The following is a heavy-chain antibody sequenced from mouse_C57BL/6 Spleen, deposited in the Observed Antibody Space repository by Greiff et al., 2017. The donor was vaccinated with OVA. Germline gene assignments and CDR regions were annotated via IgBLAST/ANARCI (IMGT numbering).Heavy chain of an antibody. D-gene: IGHD2-1*01. V-gene: IGHV1-5*01. Sequence: VQLQQSGTVLARPGASVKMSCKTSGYTFTSYWMHWVKQRPGQGLEWIGAIYPGNSDTSYNQKFTGKAKLTAVTSASTAYMELSSLTNEDSAVYYCTRSGYGNYPRFAYWGQGTLVTVSA. CDR1: GYTFTSYW. CDR2: IYPGNSDT. J-gene: IGHJ3*01. CDR3: TRSGYGNYPRFAY.